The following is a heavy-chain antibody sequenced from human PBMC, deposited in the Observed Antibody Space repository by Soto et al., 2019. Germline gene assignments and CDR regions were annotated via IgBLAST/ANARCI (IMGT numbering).Heavy chain of an antibody. V-gene: IGHV5-10-1*01. CDR3: ARHNKGDQLPLYGMAV. D-gene: IGHD2-2*01. CDR1: GYSFTSYW. CDR2: IDPSDSYT. Sequence: GESLNISCKGSGYSFTSYWIGWVRQMPGKGLEWMGRIDPSDSYTNYSPSFQGHVTISADKSISTAYLQWSSLTASDTAMYYCARHNKGDQLPLYGMAVWGQGTTVTVSS. J-gene: IGHJ6*02.